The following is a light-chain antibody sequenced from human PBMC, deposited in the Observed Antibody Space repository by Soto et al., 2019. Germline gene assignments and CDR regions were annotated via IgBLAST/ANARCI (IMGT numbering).Light chain of an antibody. J-gene: IGLJ2*01. CDR1: SGHSSYA. Sequence: QLVLTQSPSASASLGASVKLTCTLSSGHSSYAIAWHQQQPEKGPRYLMKLNSDGSHSQGDGIPDRFSGSSSGAERYLTISSLQSEEEADYYCQIWGTGTYVVFGGGTKLTVL. V-gene: IGLV4-69*01. CDR3: QIWGTGTYVV. CDR2: LNSDGSH.